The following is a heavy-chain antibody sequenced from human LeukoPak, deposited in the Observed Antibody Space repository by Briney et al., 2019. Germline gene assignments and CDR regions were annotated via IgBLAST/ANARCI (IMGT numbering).Heavy chain of an antibody. V-gene: IGHV3-53*01. J-gene: IGHJ1*01. Sequence: GGSLRLSCAASGFTVSSNYMSWVRQAAGKGLEWVSVIYSGGSTYYADSVKGRFTISRDNSKNTLYLQMNSLRAEDTAVYYCASNVLLWFGELTQLEYFQHWGQATLVTVPS. D-gene: IGHD3-10*01. CDR3: ASNVLLWFGELTQLEYFQH. CDR1: GFTVSSNY. CDR2: IYSGGST.